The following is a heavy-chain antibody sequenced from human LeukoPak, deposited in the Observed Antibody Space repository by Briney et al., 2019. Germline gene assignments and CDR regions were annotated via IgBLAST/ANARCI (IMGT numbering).Heavy chain of an antibody. CDR3: TREIRYFDWFQADY. D-gene: IGHD3-9*01. CDR1: GFTFGDHS. V-gene: IGHV3-49*03. J-gene: IGHJ4*02. Sequence: GRSLRLSCTASGFTFGDHSVSWFRQAPGKGLEWVGFIRSKAYGGTAEYAASVKGRFTISRDDSKSVAYLQMDSLKTEDTAVYYCTREIRYFDWFQADYWAREPWSPSPQ. CDR2: IRSKAYGGTA.